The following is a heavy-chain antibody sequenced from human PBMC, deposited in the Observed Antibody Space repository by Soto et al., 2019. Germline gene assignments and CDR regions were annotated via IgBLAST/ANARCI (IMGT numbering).Heavy chain of an antibody. V-gene: IGHV3-23*01. CDR2: IGAGYGT. CDR1: GFTFGSYA. Sequence: EVQLLESGGGLVQPGGSLRLSCAASGFTFGSYAMSWVRQAPGKGLEWVSSIGAGYGTYYADSVKGRFTISRDNSKNTLYLQMNSLRAEDTAIYYCATPYSSSWFSPFDYWGQGSLVIVSS. CDR3: ATPYSSSWFSPFDY. D-gene: IGHD6-13*01. J-gene: IGHJ4*02.